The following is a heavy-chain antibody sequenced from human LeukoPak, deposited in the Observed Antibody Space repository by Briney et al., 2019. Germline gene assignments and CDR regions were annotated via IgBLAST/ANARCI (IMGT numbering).Heavy chain of an antibody. CDR3: ERAIGGSASY. CDR2: IKQDGSAK. V-gene: IGHV3-7*01. D-gene: IGHD3-10*01. CDR1: GFTFSNFW. J-gene: IGHJ4*02. Sequence: PGGSLRLSCAASGFTFSNFWMHWVRLAPGKGLEWVANIKQDGSAKYYVDSVKGRFTISRDNAKNSLYLQMNSLRAEDTAVYYCERAIGGSASYWGQGTLVTVSS.